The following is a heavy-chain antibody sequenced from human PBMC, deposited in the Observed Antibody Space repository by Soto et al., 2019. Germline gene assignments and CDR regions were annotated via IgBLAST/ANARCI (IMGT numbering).Heavy chain of an antibody. J-gene: IGHJ4*02. V-gene: IGHV3-30*18. Sequence: PGGSLRLSCAASGFTFSAYGMHWVRQAPGKGLEWVAVISYDGSNKYYADSVKGRFTISRDNSKNTLYLQMNSLRAEDTAVYYCAKGPRYYYDGSGYSSIDYWGQGTLVTVSS. CDR3: AKGPRYYYDGSGYSSIDY. D-gene: IGHD3-22*01. CDR2: ISYDGSNK. CDR1: GFTFSAYG.